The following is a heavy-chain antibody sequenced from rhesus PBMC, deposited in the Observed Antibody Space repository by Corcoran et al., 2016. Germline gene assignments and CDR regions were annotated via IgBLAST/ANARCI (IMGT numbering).Heavy chain of an antibody. J-gene: IGHJ4*01. Sequence: QVQLQESGPGRVKPSETLSLTCAVSGSSINSGYYWGWIRQPPGKGLVYIGYISGSSGTTYYNPSLKSRVTISKDTSKNQFSLKLSSVTAADTAVYYCARGGSWSYYFDYWGQGVLVTVSS. CDR3: ARGGSWSYYFDY. CDR2: ISGSSGTT. D-gene: IGHD6-13*01. V-gene: IGHV4-99*02. CDR1: GSSINSGYY.